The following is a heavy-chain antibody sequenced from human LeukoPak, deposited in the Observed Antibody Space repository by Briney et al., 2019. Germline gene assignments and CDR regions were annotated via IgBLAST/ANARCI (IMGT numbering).Heavy chain of an antibody. CDR2: IIPILGIA. CDR1: GGTFSSYA. CDR3: ARDHPSGYTLR. J-gene: IGHJ4*02. Sequence: ASVKVSCKASGGTFSSYAISWVRQAPGQGLEWMGRIIPILGIANYAQKFQGRVTITAGKSTGTAYMELSSLRSEDTAVYYCARDHPSGYTLRWGQGTLVTVSS. V-gene: IGHV1-69*04. D-gene: IGHD5-18*01.